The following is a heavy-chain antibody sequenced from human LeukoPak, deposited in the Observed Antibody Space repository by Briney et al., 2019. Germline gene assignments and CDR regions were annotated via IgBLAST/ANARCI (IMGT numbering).Heavy chain of an antibody. Sequence: GGSLRLSCAASGFTFNSHAMSWVRQAPGKGLEWVSILYSGGSTYYADSVKGRFTVSRDSSKNTLYLHMNSLRAEDTAVYYCARVGDHYHWYLDVWGRGTLVTASS. CDR2: ILYSGGST. CDR3: ARVGDHYHWYLDV. V-gene: IGHV3-23*01. CDR1: GFTFNSHA. D-gene: IGHD3-10*01. J-gene: IGHJ2*01.